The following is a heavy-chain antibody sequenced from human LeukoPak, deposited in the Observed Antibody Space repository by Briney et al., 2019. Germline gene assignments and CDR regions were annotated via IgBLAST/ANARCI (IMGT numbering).Heavy chain of an antibody. D-gene: IGHD3-22*01. CDR3: AKALYYYDSSGYSMFDY. V-gene: IGHV3-23*01. Sequence: GGSLRLSCAASGFSFNSYAMSWVRQAPGKGLEWVSSIDTSGGATFYADSVKGRFTISRDNSKNTLYLQLNSLRAEDTAVYYCAKALYYYDSSGYSMFDYWGQGTLVTVSS. J-gene: IGHJ4*02. CDR2: IDTSGGAT. CDR1: GFSFNSYA.